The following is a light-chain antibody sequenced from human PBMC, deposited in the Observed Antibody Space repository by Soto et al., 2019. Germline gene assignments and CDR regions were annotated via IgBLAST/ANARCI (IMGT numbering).Light chain of an antibody. J-gene: IGKJ1*01. CDR1: QSVSSNY. CDR2: AAS. CDR3: QQYGGLPRT. V-gene: IGKV3-20*01. Sequence: EVVLTQSPGTLSLSPGGRATLSCRPSQSVSSNYLAWYQQKLGQAPRLLIFAASSRATGIPDRFSGSGSGTDFTLTISRLEPEDFAVYYCQQYGGLPRTFGQGTKVEI.